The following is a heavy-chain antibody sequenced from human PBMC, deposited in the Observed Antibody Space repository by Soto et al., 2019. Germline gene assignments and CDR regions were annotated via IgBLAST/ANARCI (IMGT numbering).Heavy chain of an antibody. J-gene: IGHJ3*02. CDR1: GVTYA. D-gene: IGHD6-19*01. Sequence: DVQLLESGGGLVQPGGSLRLSCVASGVTYAMSWVRQAPEKGLKWVSAITTGGGSTYYAESVKGRCTISRDNSKNTLYLQMNSLRAEDTAVYYCAKDLDSSGWYRAYDIWGQGTLVTVSS. CDR3: AKDLDSSGWYRAYDI. CDR2: ITTGGGST. V-gene: IGHV3-23*01.